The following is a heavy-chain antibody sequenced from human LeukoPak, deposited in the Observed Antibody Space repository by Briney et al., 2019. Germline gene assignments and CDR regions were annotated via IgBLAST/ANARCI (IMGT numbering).Heavy chain of an antibody. Sequence: PGGSLRLSCAASGFTFSNFAMRWVRHAPGKGLEGVSGISSSGGSTYYADFVKGRFTVSRDNSKNTLYLQMSSLRAEDTAVYYSAKGLESRIWYTLIDYWGHGTLVTVSS. J-gene: IGHJ4*01. D-gene: IGHD2-8*01. V-gene: IGHV3-23*01. CDR3: AKGLESRIWYTLIDY. CDR1: GFTFSNFA. CDR2: ISSSGGST.